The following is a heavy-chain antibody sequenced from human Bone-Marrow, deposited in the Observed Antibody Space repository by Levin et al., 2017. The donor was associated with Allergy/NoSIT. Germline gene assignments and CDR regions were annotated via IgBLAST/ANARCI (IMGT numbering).Heavy chain of an antibody. V-gene: IGHV3-11*01. CDR2: ISSRGSTT. CDR1: GFTFGDFA. D-gene: IGHD1-1*01. CDR3: TSYWDAIGY. Sequence: GGSLRLSCAGSGFTFGDFAMHWVRQAPGQGLEWIAYISSRGSTTYYADSVKGRLTVSRDNAKSSTPLQMTNLRADDTAVYYCTSYWDAIGYWGQGTLVSVSS. J-gene: IGHJ4*02.